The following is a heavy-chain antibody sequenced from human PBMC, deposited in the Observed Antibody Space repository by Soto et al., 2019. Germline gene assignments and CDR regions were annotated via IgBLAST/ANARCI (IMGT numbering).Heavy chain of an antibody. CDR2: IDPSDSYT. CDR3: ARADRRFGELVWFDP. CDR1: GYSFTSYW. Sequence: PGESLKISCKGSGYSFTSYWISWVRQMPGKGLEWMGRIDPSDSYTNYSPSFQGHVTISADKSISTAYLQWSSLKASDTAMYYCARADRRFGELVWFDPWGQGTLVPVSS. D-gene: IGHD3-10*01. V-gene: IGHV5-10-1*01. J-gene: IGHJ5*02.